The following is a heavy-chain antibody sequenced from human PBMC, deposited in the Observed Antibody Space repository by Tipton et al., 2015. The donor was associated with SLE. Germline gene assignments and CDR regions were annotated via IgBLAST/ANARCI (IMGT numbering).Heavy chain of an antibody. CDR2: ISSSGSTI. V-gene: IGHV3-48*03. Sequence: QLVQSGGGLVQPGGSLRLSCAASGFTFSSYEMNWVRQAPGKGLEWVSYISSSGSTIYYADSVKGRFTISRDNAKNSLYLQMNSLRAEDTAVYYCAGGSPRLRFQHWGQGTLVTVSS. J-gene: IGHJ1*01. D-gene: IGHD3-16*01. CDR3: AGGSPRLRFQH. CDR1: GFTFSSYE.